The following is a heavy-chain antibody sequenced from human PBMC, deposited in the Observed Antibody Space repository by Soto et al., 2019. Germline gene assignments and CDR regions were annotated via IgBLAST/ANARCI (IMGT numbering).Heavy chain of an antibody. CDR2: IKQDGSEK. Sequence: GGSLRLSCAASGFTFSSDGMSWVRQAPGKGLEWVANIKQDGSEKYYVDSVKGRFTISRDNAKNSLYLQMNSLRAEDTAVYYCARDRFPNRITIFGVVMIDTLDIWGQGTMVTVSS. D-gene: IGHD3-3*01. CDR3: ARDRFPNRITIFGVVMIDTLDI. J-gene: IGHJ3*02. V-gene: IGHV3-7*01. CDR1: GFTFSSDG.